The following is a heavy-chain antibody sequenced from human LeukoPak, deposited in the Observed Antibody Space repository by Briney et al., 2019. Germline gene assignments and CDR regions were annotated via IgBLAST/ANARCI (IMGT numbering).Heavy chain of an antibody. Sequence: ASVKVSCKASGYTFTSYGISWVRQAPGQGLEWMGWISAYNGNTNYAQKLQGRVTMTTDTSTSTAYMELSSLRSDDTAVYYCARSNSIVGAIYFDYWGQGTLVTVSS. V-gene: IGHV1-18*01. CDR3: ARSNSIVGAIYFDY. CDR1: GYTFTSYG. D-gene: IGHD1-26*01. CDR2: ISAYNGNT. J-gene: IGHJ4*02.